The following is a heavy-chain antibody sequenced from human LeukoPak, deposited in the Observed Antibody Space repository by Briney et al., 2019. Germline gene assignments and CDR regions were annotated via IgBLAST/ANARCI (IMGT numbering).Heavy chain of an antibody. V-gene: IGHV4-4*02. CDR1: GGSISSSNW. J-gene: IGHJ3*02. D-gene: IGHD5-18*01. CDR3: ATHRGYSYVLTFDI. CDR2: IYHSGST. Sequence: SGTLSLTCAVSGGSISSSNWWSWVRQPPGQGLEWIGEIYHSGSTNYNPSLKSRVTISVDKSKNQFSLKLSSVTAADTAVYYCATHRGYSYVLTFDIWGQGTMVTVSS.